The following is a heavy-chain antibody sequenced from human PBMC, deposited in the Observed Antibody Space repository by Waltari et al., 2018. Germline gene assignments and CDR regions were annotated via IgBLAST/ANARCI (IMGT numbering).Heavy chain of an antibody. CDR2: SSTYTGNT. V-gene: IGHV1-18*01. Sequence: QVQLVQSGPEVKMPGASVQVSCKASGYNFDSYGISWVRQAPGQGLEWMGWSSTYTGNTDYAQKFQDRVTMYTDASTSTAYLDLRSLRSDDTAVYYCARDQTYSSGSPATYWGQGTLVTVSS. D-gene: IGHD6-19*01. J-gene: IGHJ4*02. CDR3: ARDQTYSSGSPATY. CDR1: GYNFDSYG.